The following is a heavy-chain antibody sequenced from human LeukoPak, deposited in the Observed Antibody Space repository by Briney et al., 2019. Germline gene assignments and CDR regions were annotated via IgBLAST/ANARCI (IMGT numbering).Heavy chain of an antibody. D-gene: IGHD1-26*01. V-gene: IGHV1-69*04. CDR1: GGTFSSYA. CDR3: ARGPTDSGSQGDY. J-gene: IGHJ4*02. CDR2: IIPILGIA. Sequence: SVKVSCKASGGTFSSYAISWVRQAPGQGLEWMGRIIPILGIANYAQKFQGRVTITADKSTSTAYMELSSLRSEDTAVYYCARGPTDSGSQGDYWGQGTLVTVSS.